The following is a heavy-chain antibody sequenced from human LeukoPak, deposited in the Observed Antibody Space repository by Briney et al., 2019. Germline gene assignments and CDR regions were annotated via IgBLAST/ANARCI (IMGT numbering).Heavy chain of an antibody. D-gene: IGHD3-3*01. CDR2: LSSSGTTI. Sequence: GGSLRLSRAASGFTFSDYYMSWIRQAPGKGLEWVSYLSSSGTTIYYADSVKGRFTISRDNAKTSMYLQMNSLRAEDTAVYYCARDYDLWSGYYTGYFDYWGQGTLVTVSS. CDR1: GFTFSDYY. CDR3: ARDYDLWSGYYTGYFDY. J-gene: IGHJ4*02. V-gene: IGHV3-11*04.